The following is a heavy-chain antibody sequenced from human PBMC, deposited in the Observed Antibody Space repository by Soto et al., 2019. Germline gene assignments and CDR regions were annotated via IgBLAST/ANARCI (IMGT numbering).Heavy chain of an antibody. CDR1: GFTFSDYY. Sequence: GGSLRLSCAASGFTFSDYYMSWIRQAPGKGLEWVSYISSSGCTIYYADFFKGRFTISGDNAKNSLYLQMNSLRAEETAVYYCARDPMATGALDYWGQGTLVTVSS. V-gene: IGHV3-11*01. J-gene: IGHJ4*02. D-gene: IGHD5-12*01. CDR2: ISSSGCTI. CDR3: ARDPMATGALDY.